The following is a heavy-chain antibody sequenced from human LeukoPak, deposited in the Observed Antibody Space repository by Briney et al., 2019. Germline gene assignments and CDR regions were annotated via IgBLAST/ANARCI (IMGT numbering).Heavy chain of an antibody. D-gene: IGHD3-3*01. CDR2: INPNSGGT. CDR3: ARAQEGFGVVTDDAFDI. CDR1: GYTFTGYY. V-gene: IGHV1-2*02. J-gene: IGHJ3*02. Sequence: GASVKVSCKASGYTFTGYYTHWVRQAPGQGLEWMGWINPNSGGTNYAQKFQGRVTMTRDTSISTAYMELSRLRSDDTAVYYCARAQEGFGVVTDDAFDIWGQGTMVTVSS.